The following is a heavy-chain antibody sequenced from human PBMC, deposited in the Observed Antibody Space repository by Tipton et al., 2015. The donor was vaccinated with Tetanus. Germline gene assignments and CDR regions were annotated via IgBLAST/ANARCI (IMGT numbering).Heavy chain of an antibody. CDR2: IYQTGTT. Sequence: TLSLTCTVSGGSVNSDDYYWTWIRQHPGKGLEWIGYIYQTGTTYYNPSLKGRVTISMDRSNTQFSLRLDSLTAADTAVYYCARAAGFLGLTHDFWGRGTLVSVSS. D-gene: IGHD2/OR15-2a*01. CDR1: GGSVNSDDYY. CDR3: ARAAGFLGLTHDF. V-gene: IGHV4-30-4*08. J-gene: IGHJ4*02.